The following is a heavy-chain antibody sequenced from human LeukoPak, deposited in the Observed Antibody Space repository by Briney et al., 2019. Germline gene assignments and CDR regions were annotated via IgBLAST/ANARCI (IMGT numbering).Heavy chain of an antibody. CDR1: GFTFNRYN. V-gene: IGHV3-21*01. J-gene: IGHJ5*02. CDR3: ARGADGVSSNSRGWFDP. Sequence: SGGSLRLSCAASGFTFNRYNMNWVRRAPGKGLEWVSSISTSNSYIYDADSVRGRFTISRDNAKNSLYLQMTSLRAADTAVYSCARGADGVSSNSRGWFDPWGQGTLVTVSS. CDR2: ISTSNSYI. D-gene: IGHD2-15*01.